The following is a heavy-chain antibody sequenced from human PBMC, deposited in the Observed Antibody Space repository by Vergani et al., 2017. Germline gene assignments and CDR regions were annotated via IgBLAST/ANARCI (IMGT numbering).Heavy chain of an antibody. Sequence: QVQLVQSGAEVKKPGASVKVSCKASGYAFTGYYMHWVRQAPGQGLEWMGWINPNSGGPNYAQKFQGRVTVTGDKSISTAYMELSRLRSDDTAVYYCARGGEGYGDQASRGDAFDIWGQGTMVTVSS. J-gene: IGHJ3*02. CDR3: ARGGEGYGDQASRGDAFDI. V-gene: IGHV1-2*02. CDR2: INPNSGGP. CDR1: GYAFTGYY. D-gene: IGHD4-17*01.